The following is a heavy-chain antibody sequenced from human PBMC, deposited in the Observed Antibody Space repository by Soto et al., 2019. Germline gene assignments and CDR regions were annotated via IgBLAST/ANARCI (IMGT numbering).Heavy chain of an antibody. Sequence: EVQLLESGGGLVQPGGSLRLSCAASGFTFSTYAMNWVRQAPEKGLEWVSGISNSGGSTNYADSVGGRFTTSRDNTKSTLYLEVNSLRAEDTAIYYCAKDKCLTTCCYFDQWGQGTLVTVSS. CDR2: ISNSGGST. J-gene: IGHJ4*02. D-gene: IGHD3-22*01. V-gene: IGHV3-23*01. CDR1: GFTFSTYA. CDR3: AKDKCLTTCCYFDQ.